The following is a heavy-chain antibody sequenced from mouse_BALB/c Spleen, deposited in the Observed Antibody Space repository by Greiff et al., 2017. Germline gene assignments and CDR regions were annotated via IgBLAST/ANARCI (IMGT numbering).Heavy chain of an antibody. J-gene: IGHJ4*01. CDR3: ARSPYYGNYYAMDY. V-gene: IGHV3-2*02. Sequence: VQLQQSGPGLVKPSQSLSLTCTVTGYSITSDYAWNWIRQFPGNKLEWMGYISYSGSTSYNPSLKSRISITRDTSKNQFFLQLNSVTTEDTATYYCARSPYYGNYYAMDYWGQGTSVTVSS. CDR2: ISYSGST. D-gene: IGHD2-10*01. CDR1: GYSITSDYA.